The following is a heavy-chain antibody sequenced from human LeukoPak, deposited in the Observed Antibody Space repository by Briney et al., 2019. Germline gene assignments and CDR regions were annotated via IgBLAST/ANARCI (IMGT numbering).Heavy chain of an antibody. CDR1: GGSISSYY. D-gene: IGHD6-19*01. J-gene: IGHJ3*02. V-gene: IGHV4-59*08. CDR2: TYYSGST. CDR3: ARLRIAVAGQDAFDI. Sequence: SETLSLTCTVSGGSISSYYWSWIRQPPGKGLEWIGYTYYSGSTNYNPSLKSRVTISVDTSKNQFSLKLSSVTAADTAVYYCARLRIAVAGQDAFDIWGQGTMVTVSS.